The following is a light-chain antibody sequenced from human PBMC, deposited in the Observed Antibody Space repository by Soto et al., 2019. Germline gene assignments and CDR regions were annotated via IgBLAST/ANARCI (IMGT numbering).Light chain of an antibody. J-gene: IGLJ1*01. CDR2: EVT. V-gene: IGLV2-8*01. CDR3: SSFGGSNNYV. CDR1: SSDVGGYNY. Sequence: QSVLTQPPSASGSPGQSVTISCTGTSSDVGGYNYVSWYQQHPGQAPKIMIYEVTKRPSGVPDRFSGSKSGNTAPLTVSGLQAEDEADYYCSSFGGSNNYVFGTGTKVTAL.